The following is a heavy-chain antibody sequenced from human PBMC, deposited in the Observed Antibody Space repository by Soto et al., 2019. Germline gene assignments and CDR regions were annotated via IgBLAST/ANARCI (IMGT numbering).Heavy chain of an antibody. V-gene: IGHV4-59*08. CDR2: IYYSGST. CDR1: GGTIISYY. CDR3: ARGTWEFAP. Sequence: VTHSLTRRVSGGTIISYYWSWIRQPPGKGLEWIGYIYYSGSTNYNPSLKSRVTISVDTSKNQFSLKLSSVTAADTAVYYCARGTWEFAPWVQGTLVTVSS. D-gene: IGHD1-1*01. J-gene: IGHJ5*02.